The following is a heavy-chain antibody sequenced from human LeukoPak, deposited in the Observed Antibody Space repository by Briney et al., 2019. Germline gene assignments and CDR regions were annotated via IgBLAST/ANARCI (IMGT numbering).Heavy chain of an antibody. CDR2: ISGSGGST. V-gene: IGHV3-23*01. CDR1: GFTFSSYA. Sequence: QPGGSLRLSCAASGFTFSSYAMSWVRQAPGKGLEWVSAISGSGGSTYYADSVKGRFTISRDNSKNTLYLQMNSLRAEDTAVYYCAKLDIRNYDFWSGYFAYWGQGTLVTVSS. CDR3: AKLDIRNYDFWSGYFAY. J-gene: IGHJ4*02. D-gene: IGHD3-3*01.